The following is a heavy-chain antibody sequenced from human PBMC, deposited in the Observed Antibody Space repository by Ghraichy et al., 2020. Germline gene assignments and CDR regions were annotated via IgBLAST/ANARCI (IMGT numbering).Heavy chain of an antibody. J-gene: IGHJ4*02. CDR3: ARDANRIAVAGTVGFDY. D-gene: IGHD6-19*01. CDR2: IKQDGSEK. Sequence: GGSLRLSCAASGFTFSSYWMSWVRQAPGKGLEWVANIKQDGSEKYYVDSVKGRFTISRDNARNSLYLQMNSLRAEDTAVYYCARDANRIAVAGTVGFDYWGQGTLVTVSS. CDR1: GFTFSSYW. V-gene: IGHV3-7*01.